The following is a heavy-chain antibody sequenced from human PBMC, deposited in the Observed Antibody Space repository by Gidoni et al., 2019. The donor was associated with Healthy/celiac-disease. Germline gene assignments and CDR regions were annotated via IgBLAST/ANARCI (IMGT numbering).Heavy chain of an antibody. V-gene: IGHV1-69*02. CDR2: ILPILGIA. Sequence: QVQLVQSGAEVKQPGSSVMVSCKPSGGTFSSYTISWVRHAPGQGLECMGRILPILGIAKYAQKFQGRVTITADKSTSTAYMELSSLRSEDTAVYYCASPSSGWYYFDYWGQGTLVTVSS. J-gene: IGHJ4*02. CDR3: ASPSSGWYYFDY. D-gene: IGHD6-19*01. CDR1: GGTFSSYT.